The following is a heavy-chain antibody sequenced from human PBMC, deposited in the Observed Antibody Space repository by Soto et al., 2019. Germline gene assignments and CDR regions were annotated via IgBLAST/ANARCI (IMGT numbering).Heavy chain of an antibody. CDR3: ARVNVVWLGPTYIDY. V-gene: IGHV4-31*03. Sequence: QVQLQESGPGLVKPSQTLSLTCTVSGGSISSGGYYWSWIRQHPGKGLEWIGYIYYSGSTYYHPSLKSRVNIAVDTSKNQFSLKLSSVTAAVTAVYYCARVNVVWLGPTYIDYYGQGTLVTVSS. CDR1: GGSISSGGYY. CDR2: IYYSGST. J-gene: IGHJ4*02. D-gene: IGHD3-10*01.